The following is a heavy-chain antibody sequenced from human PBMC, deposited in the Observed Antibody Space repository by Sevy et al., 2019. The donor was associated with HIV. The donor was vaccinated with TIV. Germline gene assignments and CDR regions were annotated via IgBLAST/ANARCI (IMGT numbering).Heavy chain of an antibody. CDR1: GFSFSTYA. J-gene: IGHJ4*02. CDR2: ISGRGTST. D-gene: IGHD3-3*01. CDR3: GKVSIFGVGGFYDY. Sequence: GGSLRLSCAASGFSFSTYAMTWVRQAPGKGLEWVSGISGRGTSTYYTDSVKGRFTISRDNSKNTVYLQMNNLGAEDTAVYYCGKVSIFGVGGFYDYWGQGTLVTVSS. V-gene: IGHV3-23*01.